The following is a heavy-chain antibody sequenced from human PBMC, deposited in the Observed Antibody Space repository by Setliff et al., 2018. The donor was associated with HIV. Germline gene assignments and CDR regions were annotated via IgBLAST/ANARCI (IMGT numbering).Heavy chain of an antibody. CDR2: INSASGGT. CDR3: ARDYLHVFDI. J-gene: IGHJ3*02. CDR1: GYTFTDYY. Sequence: AASVKVSCKASGYTFTDYYIHWVRQAPGQGLEWMGGINSASGGTNYAQNFQGRVTVTRDTSINTAYVELNSLKSDDTAVYYCARDYLHVFDIWGQGTMVT. V-gene: IGHV1-2*02.